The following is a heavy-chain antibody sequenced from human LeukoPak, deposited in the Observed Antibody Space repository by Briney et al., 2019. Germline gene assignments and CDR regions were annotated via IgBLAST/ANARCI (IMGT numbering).Heavy chain of an antibody. CDR1: GGSISSGDYY. CDR2: IYYSGST. V-gene: IGHV4-30-4*08. Sequence: SXTLSLTCTVSGGSISSGDYYWSWSRQPRRKGMEWIVYIYYSGSTYYNPSLKSRVTITVDTSKNQFSLKLNSVTAADTAVYYCARGDLYSSSWYNWGQGTLVTVSS. J-gene: IGHJ4*02. D-gene: IGHD6-13*01. CDR3: ARGDLYSSSWYN.